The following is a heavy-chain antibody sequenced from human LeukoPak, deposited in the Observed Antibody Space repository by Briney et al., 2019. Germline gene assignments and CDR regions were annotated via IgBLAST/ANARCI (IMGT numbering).Heavy chain of an antibody. CDR2: IYSDGDT. V-gene: IGHV4-39*07. D-gene: IGHD3-22*01. J-gene: IGHJ4*02. CDR3: ARDSGFWLY. CDR1: GDSIASGSYY. Sequence: SETLSLTCTVSGDSIASGSYYWGWIRQTPGKGLEWIGNIYSDGDTSFNPSLKSRITMSVDTSKNQFSLKLNSVTAADTAVYFCARDSGFWLYWGQGTLVSVSS.